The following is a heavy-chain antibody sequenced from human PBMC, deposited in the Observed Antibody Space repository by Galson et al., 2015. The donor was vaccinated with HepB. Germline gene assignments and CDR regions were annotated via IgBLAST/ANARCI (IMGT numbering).Heavy chain of an antibody. CDR2: ISYDGSNK. V-gene: IGHV3-30*18. Sequence: SLRLSCAASGFTFSSYGMHWVRQAPGKGLEWVAVISYDGSNKYYADSVKGRFTISRDNSKNTLYLQMNSLRPDDTAVYYCAKSPVTTPGLLDYWGQGTLVTVSS. D-gene: IGHD4-17*01. CDR1: GFTFSSYG. CDR3: AKSPVTTPGLLDY. J-gene: IGHJ4*02.